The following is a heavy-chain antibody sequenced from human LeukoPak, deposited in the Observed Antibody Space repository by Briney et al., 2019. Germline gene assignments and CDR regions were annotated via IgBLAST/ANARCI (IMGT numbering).Heavy chain of an antibody. CDR1: GYTFTSYD. CDR3: ARGGGVPHV. CDR2: MSPNSGDT. J-gene: IGHJ6*02. D-gene: IGHD1-26*01. V-gene: IGHV1-8*01. Sequence: ASVKVSCTASGYTFTSYDFNWVRQATGQRPEWMGWMSPNSGDTGYAQKFQDRVTMTRNTSISTAYMELSSLRSEDTAVYYCARGGGVPHVWGQGTTVTVSS.